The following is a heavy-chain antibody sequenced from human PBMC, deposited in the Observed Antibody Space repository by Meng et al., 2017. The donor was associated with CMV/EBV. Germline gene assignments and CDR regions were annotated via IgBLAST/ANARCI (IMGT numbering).Heavy chain of an antibody. CDR1: GGTFSSYA. J-gene: IGHJ4*02. Sequence: SVKVSCKASGGTFSSYAISWVRQAPGQGLEWMGGIIPILGIANYAQKFQGRVTITADKSTSTAYMELSSLRSEDPAVYYCARDAGTFLAYRGYFDYWGQGTLVTVSS. CDR3: ARDAGTFLAYRGYFDY. V-gene: IGHV1-69*10. D-gene: IGHD3-3*02. CDR2: IIPILGIA.